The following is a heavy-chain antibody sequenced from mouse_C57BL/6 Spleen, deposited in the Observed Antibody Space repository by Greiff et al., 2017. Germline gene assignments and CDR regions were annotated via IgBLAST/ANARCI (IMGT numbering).Heavy chain of an antibody. CDR3: TRGGGLDFDY. J-gene: IGHJ2*01. V-gene: IGHV1-15*01. Sequence: QVQLQQSGAELVRPGASVTLSCKASGYTFTDYEMHWVKQTPVHGLEWIGAIDPETGGTAYNQKFKGKAIPTADKSSSTAYMELRSLTSEDSAVYYCTRGGGLDFDYWGQGTTLTVSS. D-gene: IGHD3-3*01. CDR1: GYTFTDYE. CDR2: IDPETGGT.